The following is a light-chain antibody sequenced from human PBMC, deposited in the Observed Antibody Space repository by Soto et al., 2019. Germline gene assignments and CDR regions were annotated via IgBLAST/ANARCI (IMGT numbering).Light chain of an antibody. J-gene: IGKJ4*01. CDR3: QQYENWPPVT. Sequence: EIVMTQSPATLSVSPGERGTLSCRASQNIRRNLAWYQQKLGQAPRLLIYHASTRATGIPARFTGGGSGTEFTLTISSLQSEDFALYYCQQYENWPPVTFGGGTKVEIK. V-gene: IGKV3-15*01. CDR1: QNIRRN. CDR2: HAS.